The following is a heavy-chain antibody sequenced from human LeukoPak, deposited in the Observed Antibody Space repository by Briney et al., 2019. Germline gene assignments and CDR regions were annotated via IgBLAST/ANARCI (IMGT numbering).Heavy chain of an antibody. D-gene: IGHD2-15*01. CDR1: GYTFTSYD. Sequence: ASVKVSCKASGYTFTSYDINWVRQATGQGLEWMGWINTDTGNPTYAQGFTGRFVFSLDTSVSTAYLQISSLKAEDTAVYYCARGYCSGGSCHTLDYWGQGTLVTVSS. CDR2: INTDTGNP. CDR3: ARGYCSGGSCHTLDY. J-gene: IGHJ4*02. V-gene: IGHV7-4-1*02.